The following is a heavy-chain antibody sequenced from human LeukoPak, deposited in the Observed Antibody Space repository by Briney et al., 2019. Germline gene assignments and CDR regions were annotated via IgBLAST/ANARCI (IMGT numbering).Heavy chain of an antibody. V-gene: IGHV3-9*01. CDR1: GFTFYDYA. D-gene: IGHD2-15*01. J-gene: IGHJ4*02. CDR2: ISWNSGSI. Sequence: PGGSLRLSCAASGFTFYDYAMHWVRHAPGKGLDWVSGISWNSGSIDYADSVKGRFSISRDNAKNSLYLQMINLRTEDTALYYCAKEDCSGATCYSGHWGQGTLVTVSS. CDR3: AKEDCSGATCYSGH.